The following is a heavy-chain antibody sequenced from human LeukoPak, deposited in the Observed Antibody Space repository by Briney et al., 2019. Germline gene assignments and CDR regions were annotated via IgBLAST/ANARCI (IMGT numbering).Heavy chain of an antibody. Sequence: PGGSLRLSCAASGFTFSDYYMSWIRQAPGKGLEWVGRIKSKTDGGTTDYAAPVKGRFTISRDDSKNTLYLQMNSLKTEDTAVYYCTTDRDYYYYYGMDVWGQGTTVTVSS. D-gene: IGHD3-10*01. CDR1: GFTFSDYY. CDR2: IKSKTDGGTT. V-gene: IGHV3-15*01. CDR3: TTDRDYYYYYGMDV. J-gene: IGHJ6*02.